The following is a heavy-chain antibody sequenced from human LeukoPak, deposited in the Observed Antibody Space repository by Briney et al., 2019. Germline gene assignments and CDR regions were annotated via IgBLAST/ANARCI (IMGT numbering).Heavy chain of an antibody. CDR2: IIPIFGTT. D-gene: IGHD5-12*01. J-gene: IGHJ6*03. V-gene: IGHV1-69*06. CDR3: AKDLERSFSGYEMSPYHYYYMDV. CDR1: GDTFRSYA. Sequence: SVKVSCKASGDTFRSYAIIWVRQAPGRGLEWMGGIIPIFGTTNYAQMFQGRVTITAAKSTDTAYMELSSLTSEDTAVYYCAKDLERSFSGYEMSPYHYYYMDVWGKGTTVTVSS.